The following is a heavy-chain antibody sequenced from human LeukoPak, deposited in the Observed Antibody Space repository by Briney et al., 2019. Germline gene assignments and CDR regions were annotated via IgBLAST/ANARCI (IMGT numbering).Heavy chain of an antibody. D-gene: IGHD3-3*01. Sequence: PSKTLSLTCTVSGYSISSGYYWGWIRQPPGKGLEWIGSIYYSGSTYYNPSLKSRVTISVDTSKNQFSLKLSSVTAADTAVYYCARHFWSGPYYYYMDVWGKGTTVTVSS. J-gene: IGHJ6*03. CDR3: ARHFWSGPYYYYMDV. V-gene: IGHV4-38-2*02. CDR1: GYSISSGYY. CDR2: IYYSGST.